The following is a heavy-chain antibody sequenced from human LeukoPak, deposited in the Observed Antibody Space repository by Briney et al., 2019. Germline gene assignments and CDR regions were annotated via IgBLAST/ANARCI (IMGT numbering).Heavy chain of an antibody. V-gene: IGHV3-21*01. D-gene: IGHD3-22*01. Sequence: GGSLRLSCAASGFTFSSYSMNWVRQAPGKGLEWVSSISSSSSYIYYADSVKGRFTISRDNAKNSLYLQMNSLRAEDTAVYYCARVLHLYYDSSGYPSGYWGQGTLVTVSS. CDR2: ISSSSSYI. J-gene: IGHJ4*02. CDR3: ARVLHLYYDSSGYPSGY. CDR1: GFTFSSYS.